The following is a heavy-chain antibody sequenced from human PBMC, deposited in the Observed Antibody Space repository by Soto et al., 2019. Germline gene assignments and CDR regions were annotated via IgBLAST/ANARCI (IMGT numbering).Heavy chain of an antibody. V-gene: IGHV3-48*01. CDR3: ARYGSGNRHPFDY. CDR2: IRSSSSTI. D-gene: IGHD3-10*01. J-gene: IGHJ4*02. CDR1: GFTFSSYG. Sequence: GPLRLSCAASGFTFSSYGMNWVRQAPEKGLEWVSYIRSSSSTIYYADSVKGRFTISRDNAKNSLYLQMNNLRAEDTAVYYCARYGSGNRHPFDYWGQGTLVTVSS.